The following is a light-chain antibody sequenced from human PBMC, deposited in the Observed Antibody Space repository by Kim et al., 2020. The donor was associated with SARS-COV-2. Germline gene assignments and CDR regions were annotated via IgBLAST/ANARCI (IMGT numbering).Light chain of an antibody. CDR3: SSYTSSSTFV. CDR2: DVS. V-gene: IGLV2-14*04. Sequence: GQSITISCTGTSSDVGGYTYVSWYQQHPGKAPKLMIYDVSKRPSGVSNRFSGSKSGNTASLTISGLQAEDEADYYCSSYTSSSTFVFGGGTQLTVL. J-gene: IGLJ2*01. CDR1: SSDVGGYTY.